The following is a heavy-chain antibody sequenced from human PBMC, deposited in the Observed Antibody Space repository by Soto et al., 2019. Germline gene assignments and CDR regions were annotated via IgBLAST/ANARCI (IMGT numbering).Heavy chain of an antibody. CDR3: AREVYGTNYLYYFDY. V-gene: IGHV1-46*01. D-gene: IGHD2-8*01. J-gene: IGHJ4*02. Sequence: ASLKVSCKAFGYTFTSYYMHWVRQAPGQGLEWMGMINPSGGSTSYARKFQGRVTMTRDTSTSTVYMELSSLRSEDTAVYYCAREVYGTNYLYYFDYWGQGTLVTVSS. CDR2: INPSGGST. CDR1: GYTFTSYY.